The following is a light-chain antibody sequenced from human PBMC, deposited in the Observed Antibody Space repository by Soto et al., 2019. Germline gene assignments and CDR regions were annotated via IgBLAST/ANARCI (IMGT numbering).Light chain of an antibody. CDR2: RAS. Sequence: VLAQSRGTLSLARGERATRSCRASEGVTSDLAWYQQKPGQAPRLLIYRASTRATGIPARFSGSGSGTDFTLPLSRLHYQAFALPICEQSNTSPVTFAGGTKVDIK. CDR1: EGVTSD. V-gene: IGKV3-15*01. CDR3: EQSNTSPVT. J-gene: IGKJ4*01.